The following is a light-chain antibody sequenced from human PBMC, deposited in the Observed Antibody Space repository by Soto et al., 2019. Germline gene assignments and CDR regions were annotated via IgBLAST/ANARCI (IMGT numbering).Light chain of an antibody. CDR3: QQYNNWPLT. CDR2: ATS. Sequence: EIVMTQSPATLSVSPGERATLSSRSSHRVSSYLAWYQQKPGQAPRLLIYATSTRATGIPARFSGSGSGTEFTLTISGLQSEDFAVYYCQQYNNWPLTFGRGTKVEIK. CDR1: HRVSSY. V-gene: IGKV3-15*01. J-gene: IGKJ4*01.